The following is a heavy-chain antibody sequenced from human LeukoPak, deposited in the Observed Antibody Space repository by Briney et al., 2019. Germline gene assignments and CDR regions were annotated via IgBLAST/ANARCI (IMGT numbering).Heavy chain of an antibody. CDR1: GGTFSTYA. D-gene: IGHD6-13*01. CDR3: AREVAVAGFDY. J-gene: IGHJ4*02. Sequence: GASVKVSCKASGGTFSTYAISWVRQAPGQGLEWMGGIIPIFDTAPYSQKFQGRVTITADGSTSTAYMELSSLRSEDTAVYYCAREVAVAGFDYWGQGTLVTVSS. CDR2: IIPIFDTA. V-gene: IGHV1-69*13.